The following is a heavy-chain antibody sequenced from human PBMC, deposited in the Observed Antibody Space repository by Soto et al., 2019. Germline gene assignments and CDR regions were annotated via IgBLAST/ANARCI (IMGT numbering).Heavy chain of an antibody. CDR2: IIPILGIA. CDR1: GGTFSSYT. J-gene: IGHJ5*02. Sequence: QVQLVQSGAEVKKPGSSVKVSCKASGGTFSSYTISWVRQAPGQGLEWMGRIIPILGIANYAQKFQGRVTITADKSTSTAYMELSSLRSEDTAVYYCASCGSGWQNWFDPWGQGTLVTVSS. V-gene: IGHV1-69*02. CDR3: ASCGSGWQNWFDP. D-gene: IGHD6-19*01.